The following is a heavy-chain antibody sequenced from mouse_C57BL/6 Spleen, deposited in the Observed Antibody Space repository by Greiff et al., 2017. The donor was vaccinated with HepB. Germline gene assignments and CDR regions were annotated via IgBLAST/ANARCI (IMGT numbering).Heavy chain of an antibody. D-gene: IGHD1-1*01. CDR3: ARSHYYDGSSPYWYFDV. V-gene: IGHV1-64*01. CDR1: GYTFTSYW. J-gene: IGHJ1*03. Sequence: VQLQQPGAELVKPGASVKLSCKASGYTFTSYWMHWVKQRPGQGLEWIGMIHPNSGSTNYNEKFKSKATLTVDKSSSTAYMQLSSLTSEDSAVYYCARSHYYDGSSPYWYFDVWGTGTTVTVSS. CDR2: IHPNSGST.